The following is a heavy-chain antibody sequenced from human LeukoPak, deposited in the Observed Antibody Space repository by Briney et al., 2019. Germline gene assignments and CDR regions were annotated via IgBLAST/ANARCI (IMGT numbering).Heavy chain of an antibody. Sequence: GGSLRLSCAASGFTVSTNYISWVRQAPGKGLEWVSVIYSGGSTYYADSVKGRFTISRDNSKNTVHLQMNILRAEDTAVYYCARERVGCTNYAFDLWGQGTMVTVSS. CDR3: ARERVGCTNYAFDL. D-gene: IGHD2-8*01. CDR2: IYSGGST. V-gene: IGHV3-53*01. J-gene: IGHJ3*01. CDR1: GFTVSTNY.